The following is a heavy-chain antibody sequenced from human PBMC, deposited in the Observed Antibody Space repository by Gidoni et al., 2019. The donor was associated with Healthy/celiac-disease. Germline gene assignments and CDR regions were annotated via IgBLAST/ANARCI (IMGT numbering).Heavy chain of an antibody. CDR1: GFTFSSHA. V-gene: IGHV3-23*01. D-gene: IGHD6-19*01. CDR3: AKDFRAVAGFDY. CDR2: ISGSGGST. J-gene: IGHJ4*02. Sequence: EVQLLESGGGLVQPGGSLRLPCAASGFTFSSHAMSWVRQAPGKGLEWVSAISGSGGSTYYADSVKGRFTISRDNSKNTLYLQMNSLRAEDTAVYYCAKDFRAVAGFDYWGQGTLVTVSS.